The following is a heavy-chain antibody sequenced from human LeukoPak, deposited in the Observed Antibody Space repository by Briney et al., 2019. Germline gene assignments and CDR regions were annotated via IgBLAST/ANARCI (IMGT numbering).Heavy chain of an antibody. V-gene: IGHV3-21*01. Sequence: GGSLRLSCAASGFTVSTNYMSWVRQAPGKGLEWVSFITGSSSYIYYTDSVKGRFTISRDNAKNSLSLQMNSLRDEDTAVYYCASGFSSSPYFDYWGQGTLVTVSS. CDR2: ITGSSSYI. D-gene: IGHD6-6*01. CDR3: ASGFSSSPYFDY. J-gene: IGHJ4*02. CDR1: GFTVSTNY.